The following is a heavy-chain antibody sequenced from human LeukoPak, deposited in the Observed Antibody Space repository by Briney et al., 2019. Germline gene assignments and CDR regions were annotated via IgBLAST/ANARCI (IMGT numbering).Heavy chain of an antibody. V-gene: IGHV3-23*01. CDR3: AKDLSPPPSPFGYSSGRRVDYFDY. J-gene: IGHJ4*02. Sequence: GGSLRLSCAASGFTFSSYAMSWVRQAPGKGLEWVSAISGSGGSTYYADSVKGRFTISRDNSKNTLYLQMNSLRAEDTAVYYCAKDLSPPPSPFGYSSGRRVDYFDYWGQGTLVTVSS. CDR2: ISGSGGST. D-gene: IGHD6-19*01. CDR1: GFTFSSYA.